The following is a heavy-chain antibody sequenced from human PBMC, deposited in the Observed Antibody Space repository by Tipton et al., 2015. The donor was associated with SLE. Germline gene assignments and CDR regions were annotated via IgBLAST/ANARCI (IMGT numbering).Heavy chain of an antibody. CDR3: ARDLFAFDI. J-gene: IGHJ3*02. CDR2: IYHSGST. CDR1: GYSISSGYY. V-gene: IGHV4-38-2*02. Sequence: TLSLTCAVSGYSISSGYYWGWIRQPPGKGLEWIGSIYHSGSTYYNPSLKSRVTISVDTSKNQFSLKLSSVTAADTAVYYCARDLFAFDIWGQGTMVTVSS.